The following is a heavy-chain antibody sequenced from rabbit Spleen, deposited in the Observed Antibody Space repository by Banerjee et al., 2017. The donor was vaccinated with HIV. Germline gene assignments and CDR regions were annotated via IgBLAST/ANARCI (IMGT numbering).Heavy chain of an antibody. D-gene: IGHD8-1*01. CDR3: ARSSNSVSYHSGL. V-gene: IGHV1S40*01. J-gene: IGHJ4*01. CDR1: GVSFSSNNY. CDR2: INTYTGRP. Sequence: QSLEESGGDLVKPGASLTLTCTASGVSFSSNNYMCWVRQAPGKGLEWIACINTYTGRPVYASWTKGPFTISKTASTTVTLQMTSLTVADTATYFCARSSNSVSYHSGLWGPGTLVTVS.